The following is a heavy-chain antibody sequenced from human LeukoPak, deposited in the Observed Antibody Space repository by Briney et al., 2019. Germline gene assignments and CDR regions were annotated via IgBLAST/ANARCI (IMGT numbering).Heavy chain of an antibody. J-gene: IGHJ4*02. CDR2: INPNSGGT. D-gene: IGHD3-22*01. Sequence: ASVKVSCKASGYTFTGYYMHWVRQAPGQGLEWMGWINPNSGGTNYAQKFQGRVTMTRDTSISTAYMELSRLRSDDTAMYYCARRSDYYYDSSGVGTYYFDYWGQGTLVTVSS. CDR1: GYTFTGYY. V-gene: IGHV1-2*02. CDR3: ARRSDYYYDSSGVGTYYFDY.